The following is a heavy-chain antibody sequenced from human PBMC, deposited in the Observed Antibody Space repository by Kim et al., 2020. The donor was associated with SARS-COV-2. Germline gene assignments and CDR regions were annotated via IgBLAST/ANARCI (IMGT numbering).Heavy chain of an antibody. D-gene: IGHD2-15*01. Sequence: NSNPARKSRVTISVDTSKNQFSLKLSSVTAADTAVYYCAGISVVTRYFDYWGQGTLVTVSS. J-gene: IGHJ4*02. CDR3: AGISVVTRYFDY. V-gene: IGHV4-59*01.